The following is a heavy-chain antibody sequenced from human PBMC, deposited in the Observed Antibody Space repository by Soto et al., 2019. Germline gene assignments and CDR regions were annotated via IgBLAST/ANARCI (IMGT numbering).Heavy chain of an antibody. V-gene: IGHV3-23*01. D-gene: IGHD3-22*01. J-gene: IGHJ4*02. CDR2: ISGSGGST. Sequence: PGGSMRLSWAAAECTFSSHAMSWVRQAPGKGLEWVSAISGSGGSTYYADSVKGRFTISRDNSKNTLYLQMNSLRAEDTAVYYCAKDIEGYYDSSGYYTHWGQGTLVTVSS. CDR3: AKDIEGYYDSSGYYTH. CDR1: ECTFSSHA.